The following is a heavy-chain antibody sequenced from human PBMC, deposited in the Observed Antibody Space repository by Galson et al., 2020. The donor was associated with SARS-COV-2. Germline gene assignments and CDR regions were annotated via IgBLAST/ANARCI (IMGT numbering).Heavy chain of an antibody. CDR1: GFTFTDHF. J-gene: IGHJ5*02. CDR2: ISPSGGTI. CDR3: ARDKGLGRDQRGGWFDP. V-gene: IGHV3-11*01. D-gene: IGHD2-2*01. Sequence: GGSLRLSCAASGFTFTDHFMGWIRQFPGKGLEWISYISPSGGTIHYAESMKGRFIISRDNAKNTIYLQMNSLRVDDTAVYYCARDKGLGRDQRGGWFDPWGQGTMITVSS.